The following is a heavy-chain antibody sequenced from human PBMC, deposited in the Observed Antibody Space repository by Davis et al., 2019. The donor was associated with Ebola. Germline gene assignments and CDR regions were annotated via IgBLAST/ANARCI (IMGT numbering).Heavy chain of an antibody. CDR3: ARVVHMVRGVILWLDY. CDR1: GYTFTSYG. Sequence: AASVKVSCKASGYTFTSYGIGWVRQAPGQGLEWMGWISAYNGNTNYAQKLQGRVTMTTDTSTSTAYMELRSLRSDDTAVYYCARVVHMVRGVILWLDYWGQGTLVTVSS. J-gene: IGHJ4*02. CDR2: ISAYNGNT. V-gene: IGHV1-18*01. D-gene: IGHD3-10*01.